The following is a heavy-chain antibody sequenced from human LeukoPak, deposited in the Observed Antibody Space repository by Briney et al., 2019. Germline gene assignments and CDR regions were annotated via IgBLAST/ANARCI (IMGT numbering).Heavy chain of an antibody. CDR1: GYSISSGYY. CDR3: ARRKSSSRNCFDY. CDR2: IYHSGST. V-gene: IGHV4-38-2*02. D-gene: IGHD6-13*01. Sequence: SETLSLTCTVSGYSISSGYYWGWIRQPPGKGLEWIGSIYHSGSTYYNPSLKSRVTISVDTSKNQFSLKLSSVTAADTAVYYCARRKSSSRNCFDYWGQGTLVTVSS. J-gene: IGHJ4*02.